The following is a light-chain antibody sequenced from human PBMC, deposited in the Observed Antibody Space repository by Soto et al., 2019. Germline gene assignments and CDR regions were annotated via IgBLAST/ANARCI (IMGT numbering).Light chain of an antibody. CDR1: QSVISSS. CDR3: QQYGSSPRT. CDR2: GAS. V-gene: IGKV3-20*01. Sequence: EIVLTQSPGTMSLSPGDRATLSCRASQSVISSSLAWYQQKPGQAPRPLIYGASSRATGIPDRFSGSGSGTDFTLTISRLEPEDFAVYYCQQYGSSPRTFGGGTKVEIK. J-gene: IGKJ4*01.